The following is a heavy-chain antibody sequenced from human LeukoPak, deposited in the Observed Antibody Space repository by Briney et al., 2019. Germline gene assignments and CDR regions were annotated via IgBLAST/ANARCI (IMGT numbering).Heavy chain of an antibody. CDR1: GFTVSSNY. D-gene: IGHD6-19*01. Sequence: GGSLRLSCAASGFTVSSNYMSWVRQAPGKGLEWVPVIYSGGSTYYADSVKGRFTISRDNSKNTLYLQMNSLRAEDTAVYYCAREWSVAGTYNWFDPWGQGTLVTVSP. V-gene: IGHV3-66*02. CDR3: AREWSVAGTYNWFDP. CDR2: IYSGGST. J-gene: IGHJ5*02.